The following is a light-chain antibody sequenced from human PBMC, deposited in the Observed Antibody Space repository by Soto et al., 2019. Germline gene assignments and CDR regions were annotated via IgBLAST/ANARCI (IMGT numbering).Light chain of an antibody. J-gene: IGLJ2*01. CDR2: SND. Sequence: QAVVTQPPSASGTPGQRVTIACSGSSSNIGRNTVHWYQQLPGTTPKLLIYSNDQRPSGGLDRFSNSNSGYAASLAISVLQSEDEAAYYCAAWDDSLNGVVFGGGTKLTVL. V-gene: IGLV1-44*01. CDR3: AAWDDSLNGVV. CDR1: SSNIGRNT.